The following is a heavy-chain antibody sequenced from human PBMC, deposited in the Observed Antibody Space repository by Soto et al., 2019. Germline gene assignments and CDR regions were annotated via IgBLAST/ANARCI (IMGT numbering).Heavy chain of an antibody. V-gene: IGHV1-18*04. CDR1: GYTFTSYG. CDR2: ISAYNGNT. D-gene: IGHD6-13*01. Sequence: ASVKVSCKASGYTFTSYGISWVRQAPGQGPEWMGWISAYNGNTNYAQKLQGRVTMTTDTSTSTAYMELRSLRSDDTAVYYCATDLIGSRKQQLVRKKDYYGMDVWGQGTTVTVSS. CDR3: ATDLIGSRKQQLVRKKDYYGMDV. J-gene: IGHJ6*02.